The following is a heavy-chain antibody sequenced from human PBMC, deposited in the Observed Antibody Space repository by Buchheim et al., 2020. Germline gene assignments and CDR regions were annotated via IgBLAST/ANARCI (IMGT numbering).Heavy chain of an antibody. V-gene: IGHV4-31*03. D-gene: IGHD4-11*01. CDR3: ARDGYNNFGEYFAMDV. Sequence: QLQLQESGPGLVKPLQTLSLTCTVSGGSINRGGYYWSWIHQHSVRGLEWIGYIYYTGATYYSTSLKSRVSISVDMSKNQFSLRVNSVTAADTAVYFCARDGYNNFGEYFAMDVWGQGT. J-gene: IGHJ6*02. CDR1: GGSINRGGYY. CDR2: IYYTGAT.